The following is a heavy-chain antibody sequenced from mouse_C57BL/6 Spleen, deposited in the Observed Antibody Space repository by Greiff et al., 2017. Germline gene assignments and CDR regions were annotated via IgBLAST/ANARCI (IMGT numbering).Heavy chain of an antibody. Sequence: EVKLQESGRGLVQPKGSLKLSCAASGFSFNTYAMNWVRQAPGKGLAVVARIRSKSNNYTTYYADSVKDRFTISRDDSDSMLYLQMNNLKSEDTAMYYCVRHGSFSAIDYWGQGTSVTVSS. CDR3: VRHGSFSAIDY. CDR1: GFSFNTYA. V-gene: IGHV10-1*01. CDR2: IRSKSNNYTT. J-gene: IGHJ4*01.